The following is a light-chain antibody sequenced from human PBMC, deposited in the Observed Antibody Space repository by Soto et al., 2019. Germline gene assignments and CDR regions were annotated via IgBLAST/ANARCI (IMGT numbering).Light chain of an antibody. V-gene: IGKV3-11*01. CDR2: DAS. Sequence: EIVLTHSPATLSLSPRERATLSCRASQSVSSYLAWYQQKPGQAPRLLIYDASNRATGIPARFRGSGSVTDFTLPMSSLGPEDFPAYYCQQRSNWTPRLTFVPGTKVDIK. CDR1: QSVSSY. CDR3: QQRSNWTPRLT. J-gene: IGKJ3*01.